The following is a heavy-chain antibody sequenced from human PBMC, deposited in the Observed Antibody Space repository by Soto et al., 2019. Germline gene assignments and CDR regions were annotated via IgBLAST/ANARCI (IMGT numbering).Heavy chain of an antibody. D-gene: IGHD7-27*01. Sequence: GGSLRLSCAASGFTFSSYAMHWVRQAPGKGLEWVAVISYDGSNKYYADSVKGRFTISRDNSKNTLYLQMNSLRAEDTDVYYCARDELGYQALDIGGQGTRVTV. CDR1: GFTFSSYA. V-gene: IGHV3-30*04. CDR2: ISYDGSNK. J-gene: IGHJ3*02. CDR3: ARDELGYQALDI.